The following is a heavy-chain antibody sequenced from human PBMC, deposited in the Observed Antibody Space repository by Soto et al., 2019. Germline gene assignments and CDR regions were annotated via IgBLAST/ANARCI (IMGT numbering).Heavy chain of an antibody. CDR1: GFTFSDYA. D-gene: IGHD6-19*01. CDR3: AKGGVGALAVAGRLLPFDS. Sequence: EVQLLESGGGLVQPGGSLRLSCAASGFTFSDYAMSWVRQAPVKGLEWVSAISGSGYSTYYADSVKGRFTISRDNSKNTLYLQLSSLRAEDTAIYYCAKGGVGALAVAGRLLPFDSWGQGTLVTVSS. CDR2: ISGSGYST. J-gene: IGHJ4*02. V-gene: IGHV3-23*01.